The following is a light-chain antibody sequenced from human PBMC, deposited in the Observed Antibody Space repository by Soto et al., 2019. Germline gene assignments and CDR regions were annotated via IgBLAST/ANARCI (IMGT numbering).Light chain of an antibody. CDR3: SSYGGSNNFVV. CDR1: SGDVGGYNS. J-gene: IGLJ2*01. CDR2: EVN. V-gene: IGLV2-8*01. Sequence: QSALTQPPSASGSPGQSVTISCTGTSGDVGGYNSVSWYQQHPGKPPKFIIYEVNKRPSGVPDRFSGSKSGNTASLTVSGLQAEDEADYYCSSYGGSNNFVVFGGGTQLTVL.